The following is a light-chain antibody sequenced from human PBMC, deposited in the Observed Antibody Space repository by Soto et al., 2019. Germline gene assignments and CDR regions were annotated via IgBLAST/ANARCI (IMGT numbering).Light chain of an antibody. CDR1: QSVLYSSNNKDY. Sequence: DIVMTQSPDSLAVSLGWSATINCKFSQSVLYSSNNKDYLAWYQQKPGQPPKLLLYWASTRESGVPDRFSGSGSGTDFTLTISSLQAEDVAVYYCQQYYSTPLTFGGGTKVDI. V-gene: IGKV4-1*01. CDR2: WAS. CDR3: QQYYSTPLT. J-gene: IGKJ4*01.